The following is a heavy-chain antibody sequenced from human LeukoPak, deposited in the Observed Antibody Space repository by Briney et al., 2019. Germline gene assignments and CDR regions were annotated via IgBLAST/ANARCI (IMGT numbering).Heavy chain of an antibody. D-gene: IGHD2-15*01. Sequence: GGSLRLSCAASGFTFSSYSMNWVRQAPGKGLEWVSSISSSSSYIYYADSVKGRFTTSRDNAKNSLYLQMNSLRAEDTAVYYCASITCSGGSCYSGGSDYWGQGTLVTVSS. CDR3: ASITCSGGSCYSGGSDY. V-gene: IGHV3-21*01. J-gene: IGHJ4*02. CDR2: ISSSSSYI. CDR1: GFTFSSYS.